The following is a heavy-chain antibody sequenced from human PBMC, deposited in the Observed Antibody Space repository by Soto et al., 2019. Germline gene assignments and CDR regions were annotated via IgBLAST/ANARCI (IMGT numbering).Heavy chain of an antibody. CDR1: GYTFTSYG. CDR3: AKDDYGENDGDSLEM. CDR2: INGYNGNT. J-gene: IGHJ3*02. D-gene: IGHD4-17*01. V-gene: IGHV1-18*01. Sequence: ASVKVSCKASGYTFTSYGITWVRQAPGQGLEWLGRINGYNGNTNYAQKLQGRVTVTRDTSTNTAYMELRSLRSDDTAVYYCAKDDYGENDGDSLEMWGQGTMVTVSS.